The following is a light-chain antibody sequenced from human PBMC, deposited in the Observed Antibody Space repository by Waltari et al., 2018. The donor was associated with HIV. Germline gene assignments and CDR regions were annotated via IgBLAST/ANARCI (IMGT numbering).Light chain of an antibody. V-gene: IGLV2-11*01. J-gene: IGLJ3*02. Sequence: HSALTQPRSVSGSPGQSVTIPCTGTSSDVGDYNYVPWYQQHPGNAPKLLIFDITKRPSGVPDRFSGSNAGTTASLPISGLHLEDEANYSCCSYAGTYSWVFGGGTTLTVL. CDR3: CSYAGTYSWV. CDR2: DIT. CDR1: SSDVGDYNY.